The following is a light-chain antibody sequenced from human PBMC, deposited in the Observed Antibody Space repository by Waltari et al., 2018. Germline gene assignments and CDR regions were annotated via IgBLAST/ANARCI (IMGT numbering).Light chain of an antibody. V-gene: IGKV1-39*01. CDR2: AAS. CDR1: QSINRY. CDR3: QQSYGTPPT. J-gene: IGKJ1*01. Sequence: DIQITQSPSSLSASVGDRVTITCRASQSINRYLHWYQQKPGKAPKLLIYAASSLQSGVPSRFSVIGAGTDFTLTISSLQPEDFATYYCQQSYGTPPTFGQGTKVEIK.